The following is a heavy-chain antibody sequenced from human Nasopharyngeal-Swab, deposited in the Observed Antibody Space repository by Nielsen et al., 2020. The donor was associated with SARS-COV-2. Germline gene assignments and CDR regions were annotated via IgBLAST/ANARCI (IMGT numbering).Heavy chain of an antibody. V-gene: IGHV3-7*02. CDR3: ATDGSGYPT. J-gene: IGHJ5*02. D-gene: IGHD3-3*01. CDR1: GFSFRRYW. Sequence: ESLKISCAASGFSFRRYWMSWVRQAPGKGLEWVANIDQDGSEDYYVDSVKDRFTISRDNAKNSLYLQMNSLTAEDTAVYYCATDGSGYPTWGQGTLVTVSS. CDR2: IDQDGSED.